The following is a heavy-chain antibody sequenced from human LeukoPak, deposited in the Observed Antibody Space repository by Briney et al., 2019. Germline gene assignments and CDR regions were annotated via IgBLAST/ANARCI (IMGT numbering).Heavy chain of an antibody. CDR1: GFTFSSYS. Sequence: GGSLRLSCAASGFTFSSYSMNWVRQAPGKGLEWVSYISSSSSTIYYADSVKGRFTISRDNAKNSLYLQMNSLRAEDTAVYYCAREGWGSFWYFDLWGRGTLVTVSS. V-gene: IGHV3-48*04. J-gene: IGHJ2*01. D-gene: IGHD7-27*01. CDR2: ISSSSSTI. CDR3: AREGWGSFWYFDL.